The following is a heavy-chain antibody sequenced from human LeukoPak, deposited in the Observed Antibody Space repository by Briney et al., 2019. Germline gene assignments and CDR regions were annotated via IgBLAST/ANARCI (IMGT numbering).Heavy chain of an antibody. CDR1: GFLFSGFG. CDR2: ISYDGSKK. V-gene: IGHV3-30*02. J-gene: IGHJ4*02. CDR3: AKDRGSGTYYLIPDY. Sequence: GGSLRLSCETSGFLFSGFGMHWVRQSPGKGLEWIAFISYDGSKKYYGDSVKGRFTISRDSSKNILYLQMNALTTEDTAVYYCAKDRGSGTYYLIPDYWGQGALVIVSS. D-gene: IGHD3-10*01.